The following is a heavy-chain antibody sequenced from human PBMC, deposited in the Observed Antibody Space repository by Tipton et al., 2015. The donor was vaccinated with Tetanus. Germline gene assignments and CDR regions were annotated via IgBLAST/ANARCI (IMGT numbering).Heavy chain of an antibody. CDR3: ARTFPVGGSRIRGGCPFDV. D-gene: IGHD2-15*01. V-gene: IGHV4-39*01. J-gene: IGHJ3*01. CDR2: VYYIGST. Sequence: LRLSCNVSGDSISNKDYYWGWIRQSPGQGLEWLATVYYIGSTHYNPSLKSRLSISVAPSRNLFSLKLTSLTAADTAIYYCARTFPVGGSRIRGGCPFDVWGPGALVTVSS. CDR1: GDSISNKDYY.